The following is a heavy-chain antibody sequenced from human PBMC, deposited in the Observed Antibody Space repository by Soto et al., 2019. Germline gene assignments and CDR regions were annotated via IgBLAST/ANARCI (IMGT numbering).Heavy chain of an antibody. CDR2: ISQSGNT. D-gene: IGHD6-6*01. CDR1: SFYLVCYY. Sequence: TMPLTCSIYSFYLVCYYWNWIRPPPGKGLEWIGEISQSGNTNYSPSLKSRVSISIDTSKKQFSLNLASVSAADTAVYYCARAPKVSGSSQKRHDCWGQGHLVTLS. J-gene: IGHJ4*02. V-gene: IGHV4-34*01. CDR3: ARAPKVSGSSQKRHDC.